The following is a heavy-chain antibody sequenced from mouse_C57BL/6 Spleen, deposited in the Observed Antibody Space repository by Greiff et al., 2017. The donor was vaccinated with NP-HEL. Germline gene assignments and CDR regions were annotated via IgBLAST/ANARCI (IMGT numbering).Heavy chain of an antibody. D-gene: IGHD2-2*01. V-gene: IGHV5-6*01. CDR1: GFTFSSYG. CDR2: ISSGGSYT. CDR3: VRPFLYGYGTWFAY. Sequence: EVLLVESGGDLVKPGGSLKLSCAASGFTFSSYGMSWVRQTPDKRLEWVATISSGGSYTYYPAIVTGRFTISRDNAKNTQYLQMRSLKSEDSAMYYCVRPFLYGYGTWFAYWGQGTLVTVSA. J-gene: IGHJ3*01.